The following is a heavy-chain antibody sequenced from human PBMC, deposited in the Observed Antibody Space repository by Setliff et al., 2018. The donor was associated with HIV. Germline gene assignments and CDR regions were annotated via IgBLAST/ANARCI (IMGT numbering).Heavy chain of an antibody. D-gene: IGHD3-22*01. CDR1: GYSFTSYW. CDR3: ARRKDDSSGYYRPHGAFDI. V-gene: IGHV5-10-1*01. Sequence: PGESLKISCKGSGYSFTSYWISWVRQMPGKGLEWMGRIDPSDSYISYSPSFQGHVTISTDKSISTAYLQWSSLKASDTAMYYCARRKDDSSGYYRPHGAFDIWGQGTMVTVSS. J-gene: IGHJ3*02. CDR2: IDPSDSYI.